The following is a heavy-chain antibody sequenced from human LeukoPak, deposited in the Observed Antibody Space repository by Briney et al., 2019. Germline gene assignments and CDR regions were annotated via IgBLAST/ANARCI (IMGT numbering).Heavy chain of an antibody. D-gene: IGHD1-26*01. J-gene: IGHJ5*02. CDR1: GDRYNSFG. Sequence: ASVTVSSKASGDRYNSFGISWVRQVPGQGLEWMGWISGYNGHTKYSQKLLGRVTLTTDTSSSTAYMELRSLRSDDTAVYYCARKIAPGGTGLGCLDAWGQGTLVLVSS. V-gene: IGHV1-18*01. CDR2: ISGYNGHT. CDR3: ARKIAPGGTGLGCLDA.